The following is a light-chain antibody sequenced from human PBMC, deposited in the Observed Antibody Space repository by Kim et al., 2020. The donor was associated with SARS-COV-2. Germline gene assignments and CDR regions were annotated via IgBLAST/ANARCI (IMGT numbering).Light chain of an antibody. J-gene: IGKJ1*01. Sequence: DIQMTQSPSSLSASVRDRVTITCRASQGIANYLAWYQPKPGKVPKVLIYAASALQSGVPSRFSGSGSGTDFTLTVSSLQPGDVATYYFQNYSSAPWTFGQGTKVEIK. CDR2: AAS. V-gene: IGKV1-27*01. CDR3: QNYSSAPWT. CDR1: QGIANY.